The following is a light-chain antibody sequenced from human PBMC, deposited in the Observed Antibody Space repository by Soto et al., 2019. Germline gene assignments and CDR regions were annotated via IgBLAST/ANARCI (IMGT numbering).Light chain of an antibody. CDR3: ASYTTSTTWV. CDR1: SSDIGAWNY. Sequence: QSALTQPASLSGSPGQSITLSCSGSSSDIGAWNYVSWFQQHPGNAPKLIIYEVRNRPSGVSDRFSGSKSGNTASLTISGLQAEDEAIYHCASYTTSTTWVFGGGTKLTVL. CDR2: EVR. V-gene: IGLV2-14*03. J-gene: IGLJ3*02.